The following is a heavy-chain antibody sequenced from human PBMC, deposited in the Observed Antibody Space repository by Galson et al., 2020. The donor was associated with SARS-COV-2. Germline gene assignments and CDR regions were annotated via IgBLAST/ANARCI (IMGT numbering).Heavy chain of an antibody. D-gene: IGHD3-10*01. CDR2: ISYDGSNK. Sequence: GGSLRLSCAASGFTFSSYGIHWVRQAPGKGLEWVAVISYDGSNKYYADSVKGRFTISRDNSKNTLYLQMNSLRAEDTAVYYCATSTAPHYYGSGSHYGAYYYGMDVWGQGTTVTVSS. CDR3: ATSTAPHYYGSGSHYGAYYYGMDV. J-gene: IGHJ6*02. V-gene: IGHV3-30*03. CDR1: GFTFSSYG.